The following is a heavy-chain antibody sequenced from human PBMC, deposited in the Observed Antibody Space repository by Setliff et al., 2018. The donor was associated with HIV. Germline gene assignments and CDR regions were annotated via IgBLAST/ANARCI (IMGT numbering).Heavy chain of an antibody. CDR2: INHSGST. V-gene: IGHV4-34*01. D-gene: IGHD6-19*01. CDR3: ARGKGSGWLTYYYYMDA. J-gene: IGHJ6*03. Sequence: SETLSLTCAVYGGSFSGYYWSWIRQPPGKGLEWIGEINHSGSTNYNPSLKSRVTISVDTSKNQFSLKLSSVTAADTAVYYCARGKGSGWLTYYYYMDAWGKGTTVTAP. CDR1: GGSFSGYY.